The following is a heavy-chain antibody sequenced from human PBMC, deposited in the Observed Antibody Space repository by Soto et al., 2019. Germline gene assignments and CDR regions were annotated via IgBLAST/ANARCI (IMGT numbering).Heavy chain of an antibody. CDR2: IIPLFRTP. V-gene: IGHV1-69*05. CDR1: GGTFSSSA. D-gene: IGHD4-4*01. CDR3: ARDNDRLQLGGNYYYILDV. Sequence: QVQLVQSGAEMKEPGSSVKVSCKTSGGTFSSSAISWLRQAPGQGLEWMGGIIPLFRTPDYAQKFQGRVTNAPDESPSTAYMELSSLRSEDTALYYCARDNDRLQLGGNYYYILDVWGQGTTITVSS. J-gene: IGHJ6*02.